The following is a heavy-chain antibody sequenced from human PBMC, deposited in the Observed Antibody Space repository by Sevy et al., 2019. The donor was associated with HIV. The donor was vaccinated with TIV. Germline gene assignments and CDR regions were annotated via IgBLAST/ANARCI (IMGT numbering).Heavy chain of an antibody. CDR1: GFTFSTYN. V-gene: IGHV3-21*01. J-gene: IGHJ6*02. CDR2: ISSSSTYI. Sequence: GGSLRLSCAASGFTFSTYNMNWVRQAPGKGLEWVSSISSSSTYIYYADSVKGRFTISRDNAKNSLYLQMNSMRAEDTAVYYCARDLVLPATTDYYYYGMDVWGQGTTVTVSS. CDR3: ARDLVLPATTDYYYYGMDV. D-gene: IGHD2-15*01.